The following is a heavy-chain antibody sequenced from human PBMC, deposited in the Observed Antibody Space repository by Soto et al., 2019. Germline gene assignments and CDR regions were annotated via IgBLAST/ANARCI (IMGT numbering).Heavy chain of an antibody. CDR1: GYSFTSYW. Sequence: GESLKISCKGSGYSFTSYWIGWVRQMPGKGLEWMGIIYPGDSDTRYSPSFQGQVTISADKSISTAYLQWSSLKASDTAMYYCARHMRKESYWEYQLLPDYWGQGTLVTVSS. J-gene: IGHJ4*02. V-gene: IGHV5-51*01. D-gene: IGHD2-2*01. CDR3: ARHMRKESYWEYQLLPDY. CDR2: IYPGDSDT.